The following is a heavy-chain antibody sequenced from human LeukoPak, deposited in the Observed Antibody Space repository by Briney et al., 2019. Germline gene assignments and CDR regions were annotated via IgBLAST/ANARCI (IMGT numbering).Heavy chain of an antibody. V-gene: IGHV1-46*01. Sequence: ASVKVSCKASGYTFTSYYIHWVRQAPGQGLEWMGIINLSGGSTGYAQKFQGRVTMTRDTSTSTVHMELRSLRFEDTAVYYCARRTGYGNYLSNWFDPWGQGTLATVSS. CDR3: ARRTGYGNYLSNWFDP. CDR1: GYTFTSYY. J-gene: IGHJ5*02. CDR2: INLSGGST. D-gene: IGHD4-11*01.